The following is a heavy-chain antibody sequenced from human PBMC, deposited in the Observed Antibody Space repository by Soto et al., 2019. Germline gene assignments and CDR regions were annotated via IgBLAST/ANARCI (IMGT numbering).Heavy chain of an antibody. CDR1: GGTFSSYA. Sequence: QVQLVQSGAEVKKPGSSVKVSCKASGGTFSSYAISWVRQAPGQGLEWMGGIIPIFGTANYAQKFQGRVTITADECTSTAYMELSSLRSEDTAVYYCAREARNYYDSSGYCYYWGQGTLVTVSS. CDR2: IIPIFGTA. CDR3: AREARNYYDSSGYCYY. V-gene: IGHV1-69*01. D-gene: IGHD3-22*01. J-gene: IGHJ4*02.